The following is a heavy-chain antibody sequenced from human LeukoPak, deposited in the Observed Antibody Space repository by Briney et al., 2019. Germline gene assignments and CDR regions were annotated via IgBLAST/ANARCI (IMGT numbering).Heavy chain of an antibody. CDR2: ISYSGST. J-gene: IGHJ1*01. CDR3: ARDLAPEH. CDR1: GGSFSGYY. Sequence: PSETLSLTCAVYGGSFSGYYWSWIRQPPGKGLEWIGYISYSGSTYYNPSLKSRVTISVDTSKNQFSLNLSSVTAADTAVYYCARDLAPEHWGQGTLVTVSS. V-gene: IGHV4-34*09.